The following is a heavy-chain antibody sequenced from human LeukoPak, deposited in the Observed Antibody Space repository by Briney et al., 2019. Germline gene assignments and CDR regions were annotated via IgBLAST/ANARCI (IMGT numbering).Heavy chain of an antibody. CDR2: TRYDGSNK. V-gene: IGHV3-30*02. Sequence: GGSLRLSCAASGFTFSSYGMHWVRQAPGKGLEWVAFTRYDGSNKFYADSVKGRFTVSRDNSKNTLYLQTNSLRAEDTAVYYCARAEAAAGIQTDYWGQGTLVTVSS. J-gene: IGHJ4*02. CDR3: ARAEAAAGIQTDY. D-gene: IGHD6-13*01. CDR1: GFTFSSYG.